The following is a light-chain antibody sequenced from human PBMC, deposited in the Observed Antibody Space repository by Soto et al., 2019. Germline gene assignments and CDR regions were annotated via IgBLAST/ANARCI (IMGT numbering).Light chain of an antibody. J-gene: IGKJ1*01. CDR2: DAS. V-gene: IGKV1-5*01. CDR3: QQYYTYSWT. CDR1: QGISSW. Sequence: DIQMTQSPSTLSASVGDRVTITCRASQGISSWLAWYQQKPGKAPKVLIYDASSLESGVPSRFSGSGSGTEFTLTISSLQPDDFATYYCQQYYTYSWTFGQGTKVDIK.